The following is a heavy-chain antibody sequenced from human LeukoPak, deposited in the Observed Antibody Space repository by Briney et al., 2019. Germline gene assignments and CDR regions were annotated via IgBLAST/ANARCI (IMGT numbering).Heavy chain of an antibody. CDR2: ISYDGSNK. J-gene: IGHJ3*02. Sequence: PGGSLRLSCAVSGFTFSSYGMHWVRQAPGKGLEWVAVISYDGSNKYYADSVKGRFTISRDNSKNTLYLQMNSLRAEDTAVYYCAKDQGLHGGEPRPDAFDIWGQGTMVTVSS. CDR1: GFTFSSYG. CDR3: AKDQGLHGGEPRPDAFDI. D-gene: IGHD2-21*01. V-gene: IGHV3-30*18.